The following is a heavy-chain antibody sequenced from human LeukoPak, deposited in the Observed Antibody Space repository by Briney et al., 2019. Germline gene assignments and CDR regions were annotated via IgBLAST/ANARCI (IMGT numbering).Heavy chain of an antibody. CDR3: AKEPGSYDPFDY. Sequence: PGGSLRLSCAASGFTFSSDAMSWVRQAPGKGVEGVSAISGSGGRTYYADSVKGRFTISRDNSKNTLYLQMNSLRAEDTAVYYCAKEPGSYDPFDYWGQGTLVTVSS. D-gene: IGHD1-26*01. J-gene: IGHJ4*02. CDR2: ISGSGGRT. CDR1: GFTFSSDA. V-gene: IGHV3-23*01.